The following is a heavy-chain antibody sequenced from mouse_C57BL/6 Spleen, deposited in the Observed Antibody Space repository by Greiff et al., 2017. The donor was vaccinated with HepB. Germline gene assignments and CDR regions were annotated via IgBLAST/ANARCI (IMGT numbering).Heavy chain of an antibody. J-gene: IGHJ2*01. Sequence: VQLQESGAELVKPGASVKLSCKASGYTLTSYWMHWVKQRPGQGLEWIGMIHPNSGSTNYNEKFKSKATLTVDKSSSTAYMQLSSLTSEDSAVYYCARSGTRDYWGQGTTLTVSS. CDR3: ARSGTRDY. CDR2: IHPNSGST. D-gene: IGHD4-1*01. V-gene: IGHV1-64*01. CDR1: GYTLTSYW.